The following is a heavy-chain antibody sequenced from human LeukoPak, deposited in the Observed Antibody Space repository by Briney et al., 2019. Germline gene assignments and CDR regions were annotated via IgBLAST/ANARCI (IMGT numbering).Heavy chain of an antibody. J-gene: IGHJ3*02. D-gene: IGHD1-26*01. V-gene: IGHV3-30*02. Sequence: GGSLRLSCAAAGFTVSSYGMHWVRHAPGKGLEWVAFIRYDGSNKYYADSVKGRFTISRDNSKNTLYLQPTRLRAEDTAVYYCATWELGDFDIWGQETMVTASS. CDR2: IRYDGSNK. CDR1: GFTVSSYG. CDR3: ATWELGDFDI.